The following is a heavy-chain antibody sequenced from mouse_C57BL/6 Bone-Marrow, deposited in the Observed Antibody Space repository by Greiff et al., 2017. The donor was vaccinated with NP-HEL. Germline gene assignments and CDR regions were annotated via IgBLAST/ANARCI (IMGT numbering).Heavy chain of an antibody. V-gene: IGHV14-4*01. CDR3: TTAYYTYAMDY. CDR2: IDPENGDT. J-gene: IGHJ4*01. Sequence: EVQRVESGAELVRPGASVKLSCTASGFNIKDDYMHWVKQRPEQGLEWIGWIDPENGDTEYASKFQGKATITADTSSNTAYLQLSSLTSEDTAVYYCTTAYYTYAMDYWGQGTSVTVSS. D-gene: IGHD2-12*01. CDR1: GFNIKDDY.